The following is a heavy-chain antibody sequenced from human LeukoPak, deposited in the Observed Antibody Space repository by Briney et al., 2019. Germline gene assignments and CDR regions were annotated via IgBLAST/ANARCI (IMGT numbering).Heavy chain of an antibody. CDR2: IYYSGST. D-gene: IGHD3-10*01. Sequence: SETLSPTCTVSGGSISSYYWSWIRQPPGKGLEWIGYIYYSGSTNYNPSLKSRVTISVDTSKNQFSLKLSSVTAADTAVYYCARGFGELSLYYFDYWGQGTLVTVSS. CDR1: GGSISSYY. V-gene: IGHV4-59*01. J-gene: IGHJ4*02. CDR3: ARGFGELSLYYFDY.